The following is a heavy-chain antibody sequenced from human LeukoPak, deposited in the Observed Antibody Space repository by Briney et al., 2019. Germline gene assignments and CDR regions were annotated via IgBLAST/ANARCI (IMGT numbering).Heavy chain of an antibody. Sequence: SVKVSCKASGGTFSSYAISWVRQAPGQGLDWLGGIIPIFGTANYAHKFQGRVTITADESTSTAYTELSSLRSEDTAVYYCASLDDYVWGSYRYTPFDYWGQGTLVTVSS. J-gene: IGHJ4*02. D-gene: IGHD3-16*02. CDR2: IIPIFGTA. CDR3: ASLDDYVWGSYRYTPFDY. V-gene: IGHV1-69*13. CDR1: GGTFSSYA.